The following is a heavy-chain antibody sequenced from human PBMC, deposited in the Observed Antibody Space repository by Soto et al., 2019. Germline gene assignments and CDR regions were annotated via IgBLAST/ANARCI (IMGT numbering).Heavy chain of an antibody. CDR2: ISYDGGNK. Sequence: QVQLVESGGGVVQPGRSLRLSCAASGFTFSSYGIHWVRQAPGKGLEWVAFISYDGGNKYYADSVKGRFTISRDNSKNSLFLQLDGLRAEDTAVYYCANVIITFGGSRYGLDVWGQGTTVTVSS. CDR3: ANVIITFGGSRYGLDV. V-gene: IGHV3-30*18. CDR1: GFTFSSYG. J-gene: IGHJ6*02. D-gene: IGHD3-16*01.